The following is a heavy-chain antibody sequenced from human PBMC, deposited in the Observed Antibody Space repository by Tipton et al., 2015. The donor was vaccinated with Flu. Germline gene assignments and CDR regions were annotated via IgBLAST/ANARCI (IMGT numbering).Heavy chain of an antibody. CDR1: EFIFSTYW. Sequence: SLRLSCVASEFIFSTYWMHWVRQAPGKGLEWVSSISASGAYTYYADSVKGRFTISRDNSKNTLYLQMNSLRAGDTAVYYCAKNAGYCSSITCYRPFDYWGQGTLVTVSS. D-gene: IGHD2-2*01. V-gene: IGHV3-23*01. CDR2: ISASGAYT. J-gene: IGHJ4*02. CDR3: AKNAGYCSSITCYRPFDY.